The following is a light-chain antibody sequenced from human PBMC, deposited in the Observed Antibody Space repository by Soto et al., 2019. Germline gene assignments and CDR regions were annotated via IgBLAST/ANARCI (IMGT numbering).Light chain of an antibody. V-gene: IGKV1-39*01. CDR3: QQSYSTPFT. CDR1: QSISSY. CDR2: PAS. J-gene: IGKJ3*01. Sequence: DLQMTQSPSSLSASVGDRVTITCRASQSISSYLNWYQQKPGKAPKLLIYPASSLQSGVPSRFSGSGSGTDLTLTISSLQPEDFATYYCQQSYSTPFTFGPGTKVDI.